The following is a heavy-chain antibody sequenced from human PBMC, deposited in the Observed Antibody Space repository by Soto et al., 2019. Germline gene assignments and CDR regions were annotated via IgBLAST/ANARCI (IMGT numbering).Heavy chain of an antibody. J-gene: IGHJ6*03. V-gene: IGHV6-1*01. CDR2: TYYRSRWYN. CDR1: GDSVSGNSAA. Sequence: PSQTLSLTFAISGDSVSGNSAAWNWIRLSPLRGLEWLARTYYRSRWYNDYAVSVRSRITVNADTSKNQFSLQLTSVTPEDTAIYYCAGTTSHHWLYMDVWGRGTTVTVSS. CDR3: AGTTSHHWLYMDV. D-gene: IGHD1-1*01.